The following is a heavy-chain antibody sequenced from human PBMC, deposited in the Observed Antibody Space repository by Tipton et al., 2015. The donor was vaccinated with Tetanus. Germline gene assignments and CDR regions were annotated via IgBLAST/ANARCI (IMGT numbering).Heavy chain of an antibody. Sequence: TLSLTCNVTGVLLTTGGYSWGWIRQPPGQGLEWIGYIYQTGSTYFHPSLRSRLTMSFKMSKNQFSLKLTSVTAADTAVYYCARAAGFLGLTHDFWGRGTLVSVSS. V-gene: IGHV4-30-2*01. CDR2: IYQTGST. CDR3: ARAAGFLGLTHDF. J-gene: IGHJ4*02. CDR1: GVLLTTGGYS. D-gene: IGHD2/OR15-2a*01.